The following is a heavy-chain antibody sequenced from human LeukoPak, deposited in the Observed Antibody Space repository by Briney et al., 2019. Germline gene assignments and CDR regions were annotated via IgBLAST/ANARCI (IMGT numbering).Heavy chain of an antibody. CDR3: ANAYGFNWFDP. J-gene: IGHJ5*02. CDR2: ISWNSGSI. CDR1: GFTFDDYA. V-gene: IGHV3-9*01. Sequence: GGSLRLSCAASGFTFDDYAMHWVRQAPGKGLEWVSGISWNSGSIAYADSVKGRFTISRDNAKNSLYLQMNSLRAEDTALYYCANAYGFNWFDPWGQGTQVTVSS. D-gene: IGHD3-10*01.